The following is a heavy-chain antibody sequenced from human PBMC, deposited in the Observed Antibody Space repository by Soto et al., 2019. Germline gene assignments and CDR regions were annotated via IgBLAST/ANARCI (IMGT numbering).Heavy chain of an antibody. Sequence: EVQLVESGGDLVQPGRSLRLSCAASGFTFDDYAMHWVRQAPGKGLEWVSGMSWDSGTRGYADSVKGRFTISRDNAKNSLYLQMNSLRAEDTALYYCAKDMLDGSLAVYGMDVWGQGTTVTVSS. CDR2: MSWDSGTR. J-gene: IGHJ6*02. CDR1: GFTFDDYA. V-gene: IGHV3-9*01. CDR3: AKDMLDGSLAVYGMDV. D-gene: IGHD6-6*01.